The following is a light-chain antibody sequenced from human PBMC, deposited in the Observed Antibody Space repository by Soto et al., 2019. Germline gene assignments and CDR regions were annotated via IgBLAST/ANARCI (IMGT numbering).Light chain of an antibody. Sequence: QSALTQPPSASGSPGQSLTISCTGTSSYVRDFNYISWYQQHSGKAPKLMIYEVSKRPSGVPDRFSGSKSGNTASLTVSGLQAEDEADYYCSSYVGGNNYVFGTGTKLTVL. CDR3: SSYVGGNNYV. CDR1: SSYVRDFNY. CDR2: EVS. V-gene: IGLV2-8*01. J-gene: IGLJ1*01.